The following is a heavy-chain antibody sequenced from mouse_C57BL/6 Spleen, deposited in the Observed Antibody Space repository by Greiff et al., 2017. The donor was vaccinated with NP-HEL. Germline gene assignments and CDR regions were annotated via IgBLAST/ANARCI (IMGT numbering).Heavy chain of an antibody. V-gene: IGHV1-82*01. Sequence: VKLMESGPELVKPGASVKISCKASGYAFSSSWMNWVKQRPGKGLEWIGRIYPGDGDTNYNGKFKGKATLTADKSSSTAYMQLSSLTSEDSAVYFCAGTGTEYFDYWGQGTTLTVSS. CDR1: GYAFSSSW. CDR3: AGTGTEYFDY. J-gene: IGHJ2*01. D-gene: IGHD4-1*01. CDR2: IYPGDGDT.